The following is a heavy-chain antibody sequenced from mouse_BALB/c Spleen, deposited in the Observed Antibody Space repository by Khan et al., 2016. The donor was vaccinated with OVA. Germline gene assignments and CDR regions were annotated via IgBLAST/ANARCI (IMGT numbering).Heavy chain of an antibody. D-gene: IGHD2-14*01. CDR1: GYAFSNYW. J-gene: IGHJ3*01. Sequence: QIQLVQSGAGLVRPGSSMKISCKASGYAFSNYWMNWVRQGPGQGLEGIGQSYPGDGNTNYNGMFKDKAKLTADKYSSTAYMQLSSLTSDDSAVYFCARSGYDFCAYWGQGTLVTGSA. CDR3: ARSGYDFCAY. CDR2: SYPGDGNT. V-gene: IGHV1-80*01.